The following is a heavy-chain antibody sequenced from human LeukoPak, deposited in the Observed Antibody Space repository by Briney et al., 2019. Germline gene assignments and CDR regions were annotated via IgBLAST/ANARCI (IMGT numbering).Heavy chain of an antibody. V-gene: IGHV1-18*01. CDR1: GYTFTSYG. Sequence: GASVTVSCKASGYTFTSYGISRVRQAPGQGLEWMGWISAYNGNTNYAQKLQGRVTMTTDTSTSTAYMELRSLRSDDTAVYYCARAMYYYDSSGYLYFDYWGQGTLVTVSS. CDR2: ISAYNGNT. D-gene: IGHD3-22*01. J-gene: IGHJ4*02. CDR3: ARAMYYYDSSGYLYFDY.